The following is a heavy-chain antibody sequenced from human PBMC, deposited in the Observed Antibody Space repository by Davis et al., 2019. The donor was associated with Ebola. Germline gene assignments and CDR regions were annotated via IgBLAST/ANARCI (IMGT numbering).Heavy chain of an antibody. V-gene: IGHV1-18*01. D-gene: IGHD6-19*01. J-gene: IGHJ5*02. CDR1: GYTFPSYC. CDR2: ISAYNGNT. CDR3: ARGRKLSSGWLNWFDP. Sequence: ASVKVSCKASGYTFPSYCIIWVRQAPGQGLEWMGWISAYNGNTNYAQKFQGWVTMTRDTSISTAYMELSRLRSDDTAVYYCARGRKLSSGWLNWFDPWGQGTLVTVSS.